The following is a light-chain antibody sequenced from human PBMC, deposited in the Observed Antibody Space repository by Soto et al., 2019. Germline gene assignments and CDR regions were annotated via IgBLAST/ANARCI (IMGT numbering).Light chain of an antibody. J-gene: IGLJ2*01. CDR3: ASYAGFQMS. Sequence: QSALTQPASVSGSPGLSITISCSGTSSDFVSWYQHHPGKAPKLLIYEVDNRPSGISERFSGSMSDNTASLTISGLQPDDEADYFCASYAGFQMSFGGGTKVTVL. CDR1: SSDF. V-gene: IGLV2-14*01. CDR2: EVD.